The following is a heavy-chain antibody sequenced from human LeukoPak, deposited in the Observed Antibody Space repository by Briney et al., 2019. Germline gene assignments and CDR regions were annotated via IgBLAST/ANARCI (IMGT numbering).Heavy chain of an antibody. CDR2: ISGSGGST. CDR3: AKDRVRGPPNAFDI. D-gene: IGHD3-10*01. V-gene: IGHV3-23*01. CDR1: GFTFSSYA. Sequence: GGSLRLSCAASGFTFSSYAMSWVRQAPGTGLEWVSAISGSGGSTFYADSLKGRFTTSRDNSKNTLYLQMNSLRAEDTAVYYCAKDRVRGPPNAFDIWGQGTMVTVSS. J-gene: IGHJ3*02.